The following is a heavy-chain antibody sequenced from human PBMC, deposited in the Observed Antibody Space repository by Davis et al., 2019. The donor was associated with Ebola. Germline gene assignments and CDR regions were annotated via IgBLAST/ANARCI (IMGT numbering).Heavy chain of an antibody. V-gene: IGHV4-34*01. CDR1: GGSFSGYY. D-gene: IGHD3-3*01. Sequence: GSLRLSCAVYGGSFSGYYWSWIRQPPGKGLEWIGEINHSGSTNYNPSLKSRVTISVDTSKNQFSLKLSSVTAADTAVYYCARDIRNTIFGVVIIGHWGQGTLVTVSS. CDR2: INHSGST. J-gene: IGHJ4*02. CDR3: ARDIRNTIFGVVIIGH.